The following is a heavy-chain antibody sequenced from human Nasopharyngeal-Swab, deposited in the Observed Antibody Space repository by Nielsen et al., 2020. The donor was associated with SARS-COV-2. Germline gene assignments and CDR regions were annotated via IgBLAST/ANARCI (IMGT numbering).Heavy chain of an antibody. Sequence: SETLSLTCTVSGCSISSYYWSWIRQPPGKGLEWIGYIYYSGSTNYNPSLKSRVTISVDTSKNQFSLKLSSVTAAEPAVYYCARLEYYFDYWGQGTLVTVSS. J-gene: IGHJ4*02. CDR1: GCSISSYY. CDR2: IYYSGST. CDR3: ARLEYYFDY. V-gene: IGHV4-59*08.